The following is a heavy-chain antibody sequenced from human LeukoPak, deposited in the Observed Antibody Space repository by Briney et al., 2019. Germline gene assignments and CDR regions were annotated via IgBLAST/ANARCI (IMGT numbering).Heavy chain of an antibody. CDR2: IYPGNSDT. CDR3: ARLLDGSGSYAPFDI. CDR1: GYSFSTQW. J-gene: IGHJ3*02. D-gene: IGHD3-10*01. V-gene: IGHV5-51*01. Sequence: RGESLKISCKGSGYSFSTQWIGWARQMPGKGLEWMAMIYPGNSDTTYRPSFQGQVIISADKSINTAYLQWSSLKASDTAMYYCARLLDGSGSYAPFDIWGQGTMVTVSS.